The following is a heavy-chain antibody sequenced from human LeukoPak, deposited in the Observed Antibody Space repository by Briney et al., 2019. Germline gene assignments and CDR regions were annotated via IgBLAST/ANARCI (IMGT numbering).Heavy chain of an antibody. CDR2: INPNSGGT. CDR3: ARHFDYYGSGSYGLDP. V-gene: IGHV1-2*02. J-gene: IGHJ5*02. Sequence: ASVKVSCKASGYTSTGYYMHWVRQAPGQGLEWMGWINPNSGGTNYAQKFQGRVTMTRDTSISTAYMELSRLRSDDTAVYYCARHFDYYGSGSYGLDPWGQGTLVTVSS. D-gene: IGHD3-10*01. CDR1: GYTSTGYY.